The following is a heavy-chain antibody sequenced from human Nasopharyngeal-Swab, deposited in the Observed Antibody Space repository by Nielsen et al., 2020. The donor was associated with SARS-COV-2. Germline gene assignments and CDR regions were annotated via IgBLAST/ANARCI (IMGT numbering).Heavy chain of an antibody. V-gene: IGHV4-30-4*07. CDR3: ARGGVVTSSHSDAFDI. CDR2: LYNRGST. Sequence: LRLSCAVSGGSISSGAYPWSWIRQPPGRGLEWIGYLYNRGSTYYKSSLKSRVIISLDTSRNQFSLKLNSLTAADTAVYYCARGGVVTSSHSDAFDIWGQGTMVTVSS. J-gene: IGHJ3*02. D-gene: IGHD2-21*02. CDR1: GGSISSGAYP.